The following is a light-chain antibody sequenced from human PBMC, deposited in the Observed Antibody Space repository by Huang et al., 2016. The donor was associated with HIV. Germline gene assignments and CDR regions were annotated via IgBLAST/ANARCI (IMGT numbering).Light chain of an antibody. J-gene: IGKJ3*01. Sequence: DIQLTQSPPSLSASVGDTVTITCQASQDISNYLNWYQEKPGSAPKFLIYDASNLEEGVPSRFSGSGAGTHFTFTISTLQPDDIGTYYCQHYGDLPFTFGPGTKVDLK. V-gene: IGKV1-33*01. CDR1: QDISNY. CDR2: DAS. CDR3: QHYGDLPFT.